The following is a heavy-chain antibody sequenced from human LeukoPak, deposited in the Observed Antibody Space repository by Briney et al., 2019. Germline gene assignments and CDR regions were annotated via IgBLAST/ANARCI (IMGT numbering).Heavy chain of an antibody. Sequence: ASVKVSCKASGGTFSSYAISWVRQAPGQGLEWMGRIIPIHGIANYAQKFQGRVTITADKSTSTAYMELSSLRSEDTAVYYCARGMRGTMTTVTTPDYWGQGTLVTVSS. J-gene: IGHJ4*02. D-gene: IGHD4-17*01. CDR3: ARGMRGTMTTVTTPDY. CDR1: GGTFSSYA. V-gene: IGHV1-69*04. CDR2: IIPIHGIA.